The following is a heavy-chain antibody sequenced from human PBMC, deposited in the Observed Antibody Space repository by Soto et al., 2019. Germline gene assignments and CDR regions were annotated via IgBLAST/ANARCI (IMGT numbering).Heavy chain of an antibody. J-gene: IGHJ4*02. CDR3: AKAVDYYDSSGYYFFDY. D-gene: IGHD3-22*01. Sequence: PGGSLRLSCAASGFTFSSYAMSWVRQAPGKGLEWVSAISGSGGSTYYADSVKGRFTISRDNSKNTLYLQMNSLRAEDAAVYYCAKAVDYYDSSGYYFFDYWGQGTLVTVSS. CDR1: GFTFSSYA. V-gene: IGHV3-23*01. CDR2: ISGSGGST.